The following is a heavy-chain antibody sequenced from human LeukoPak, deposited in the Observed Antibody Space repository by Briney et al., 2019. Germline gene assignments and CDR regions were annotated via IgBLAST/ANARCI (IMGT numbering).Heavy chain of an antibody. CDR3: ARGRLQLWSFPLPYNHYAIDV. Sequence: SETLSLTCAVSGDSFSGYFWTWLRQPPGKGLEWIGESNHFGSTDYNPSLKRRVTIDTSKKQFSLNVRSVTDADTAVYFCARGRLQLWSFPLPYNHYAIDVWGQGTTVTVSS. D-gene: IGHD5-18*01. CDR1: GDSFSGYF. J-gene: IGHJ6*02. V-gene: IGHV4-34*01. CDR2: SNHFGST.